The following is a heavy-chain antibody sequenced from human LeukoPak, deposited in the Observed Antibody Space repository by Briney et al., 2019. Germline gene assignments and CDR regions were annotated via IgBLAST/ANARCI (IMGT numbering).Heavy chain of an antibody. Sequence: SETLSLTCTVSGGSISNYYCSWIRQPPGKGLEWIGYIFDSGRTNYNPSLMSRVTISVDTSKNQFSPKLTSVTAADTAVYYCASQYNWNEGGFDYWGLGTLVTVSS. D-gene: IGHD1-1*01. J-gene: IGHJ4*02. CDR2: IFDSGRT. V-gene: IGHV4-59*01. CDR1: GGSISNYY. CDR3: ASQYNWNEGGFDY.